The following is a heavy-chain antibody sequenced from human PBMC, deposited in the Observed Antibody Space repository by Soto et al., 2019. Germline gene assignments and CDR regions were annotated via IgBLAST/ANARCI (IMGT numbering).Heavy chain of an antibody. CDR3: VQEFKGALDH. D-gene: IGHD3-16*01. CDR1: GFIVSSNY. Sequence: EVQLVESGGGLIQPGGSLRLSCAASGFIVSSNYMSWVRQAPGKGLEWVSVIFTGGATDYADSVKGRFTMSRDISKNTLYLQMNSLRVDATAVYFCVQEFKGALDHCGPGTLVTVSS. V-gene: IGHV3-53*01. J-gene: IGHJ4*02. CDR2: IFTGGAT.